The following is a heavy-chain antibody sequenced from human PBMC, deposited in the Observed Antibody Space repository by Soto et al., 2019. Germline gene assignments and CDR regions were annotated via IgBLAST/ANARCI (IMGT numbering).Heavy chain of an antibody. CDR2: ISGSGKDT. CDR3: ARVHLVRTFSYYCGMDV. Sequence: VDLVESGGGLVKPGGSLTLSCATSGFTFSNYRMNWVRQAPGKGLEWVASISGSGKDTFYRDSVKGRFTISRDNAESSLVLQMNSLTVDDTAVYHCARVHLVRTFSYYCGMDVWGPGTTVTVSS. D-gene: IGHD6-6*01. V-gene: IGHV3-21*06. J-gene: IGHJ6*02. CDR1: GFTFSNYR.